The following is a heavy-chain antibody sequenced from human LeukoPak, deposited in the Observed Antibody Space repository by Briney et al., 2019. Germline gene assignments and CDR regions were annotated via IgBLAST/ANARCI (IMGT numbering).Heavy chain of an antibody. CDR1: GGSVSSGDTY. V-gene: IGHV4-30-4*01. D-gene: IGHD5-12*01. CDR2: IYYSGST. J-gene: IGHJ4*02. CDR3: ARAAGSGYDPRGPFDY. Sequence: SETLSLTCTVPGGSVSSGDTYCSWIRQAPGKGLEWIGNIYYSGSTYHNPSLKSRVIILVDTSKNHFSLKLSSVTAADTAVYYCARAAGSGYDPRGPFDYWGQGTLVTVSS.